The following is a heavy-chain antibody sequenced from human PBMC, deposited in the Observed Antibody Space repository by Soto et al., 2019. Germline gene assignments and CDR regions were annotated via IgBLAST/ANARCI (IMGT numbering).Heavy chain of an antibody. CDR2: ISYDGSNQ. J-gene: IGHJ4*02. CDR3: AKDQASGQGSFDS. V-gene: IGHV3-30*18. Sequence: GGSLRLSCAASGFTFNIYGMHWVRQAPDKGLEWVALISYDGSNQYYADSVKGRFTISRDNSKNTLFLQMNSLGADDTAVYYCAKDQASGQGSFDSWGQGTLVTVSS. CDR1: GFTFNIYG.